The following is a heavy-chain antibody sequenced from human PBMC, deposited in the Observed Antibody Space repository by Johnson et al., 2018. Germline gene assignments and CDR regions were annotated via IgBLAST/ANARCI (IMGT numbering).Heavy chain of an antibody. CDR2: ISYDGSNK. Sequence: QVQLVESGGGVVQPGRSLRLSCAASGFTFSSYGMHWVRQAPGKGLEWVAVISYDGSNKYYADSVKGRFTISRDNSKNTLYLQMNSLRAEDTDGYYCAKEDGGSYYRYFQHWGQGTLVTVSS. J-gene: IGHJ1*01. CDR1: GFTFSSYG. CDR3: AKEDGGSYYRYFQH. D-gene: IGHD1-26*01. V-gene: IGHV3-30*18.